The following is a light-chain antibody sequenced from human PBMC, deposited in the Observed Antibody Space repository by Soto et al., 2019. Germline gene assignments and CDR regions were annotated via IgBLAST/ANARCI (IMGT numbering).Light chain of an antibody. J-gene: IGLJ2*01. V-gene: IGLV6-57*04. Sequence: NFLLTQPHSVSESPGKTVTISCTRSSGSIANNYVQWYQQRPGSAPTTVIYENNQRPSGGPGRFSGSTYGSSNSASLTISGLQTEDEADYYCQSYDSDFVIFGGGTKVTVL. CDR2: ENN. CDR3: QSYDSDFVI. CDR1: SGSIANNY.